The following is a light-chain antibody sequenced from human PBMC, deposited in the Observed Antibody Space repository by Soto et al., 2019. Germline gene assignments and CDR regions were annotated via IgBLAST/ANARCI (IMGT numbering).Light chain of an antibody. V-gene: IGKV1-5*03. CDR1: QSISSW. Sequence: DIQMTQSPSTLSASVGDRVTITCRASQSISSWLAWYQQKPGKAPKHLIYKASSLESGVPSRFSGSGSGTEFTLTISSLQPDDFATYYCQQYNSYPLTFDGGTKVEIK. CDR2: KAS. CDR3: QQYNSYPLT. J-gene: IGKJ4*01.